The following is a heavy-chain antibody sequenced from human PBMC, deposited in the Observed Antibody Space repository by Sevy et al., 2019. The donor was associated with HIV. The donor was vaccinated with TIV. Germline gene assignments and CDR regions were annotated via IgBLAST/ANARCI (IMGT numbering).Heavy chain of an antibody. CDR3: VKAVYASKVVVTNGFDY. V-gene: IGHV3-23*01. J-gene: IGHJ4*02. CDR1: GFTFGTYA. Sequence: GGSLRLSCAASGFTFGTYAMSWVRQAPGKGLEWVSPISGSGGRTYYADSVKGRFTISRDNSKNTLYLQMNSLRAEDTAVYYCVKAVYASKVVVTNGFDYWGQGTLVTVSS. D-gene: IGHD3-22*01. CDR2: ISGSGGRT.